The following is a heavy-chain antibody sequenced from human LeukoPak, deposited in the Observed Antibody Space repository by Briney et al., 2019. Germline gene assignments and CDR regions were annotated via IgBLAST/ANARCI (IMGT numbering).Heavy chain of an antibody. CDR2: IYYSGST. CDR1: GGSISSGDYY. V-gene: IGHV4-30-4*01. J-gene: IGHJ5*02. CDR3: ARRYYDILTGYYWFDP. Sequence: PSETLSLTCTVSGGSISSGDYYWSWIRQPPGTGLEWIGYIYYSGSTYYNPSLKSRVTISVDTSKNQFSLKLSSVTAADTAVYYCARRYYDILTGYYWFDPWGQGTLVTVSS. D-gene: IGHD3-9*01.